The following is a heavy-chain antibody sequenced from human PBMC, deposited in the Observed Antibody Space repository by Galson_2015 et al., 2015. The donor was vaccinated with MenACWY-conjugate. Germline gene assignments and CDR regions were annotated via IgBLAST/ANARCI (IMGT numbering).Heavy chain of an antibody. D-gene: IGHD3-10*01. Sequence: SLRLSCAASGFTFSSYCMSWVRQAPGKGLEWVSDIKNGGSEKYYVDSVKGRFTISRDNAKNTLYLQMNSLRAEDTAVYYCARDSWWGSGKWGQGTLVTVSS. CDR3: ARDSWWGSGK. V-gene: IGHV3-7*03. J-gene: IGHJ4*02. CDR2: IKNGGSEK. CDR1: GFTFSSYC.